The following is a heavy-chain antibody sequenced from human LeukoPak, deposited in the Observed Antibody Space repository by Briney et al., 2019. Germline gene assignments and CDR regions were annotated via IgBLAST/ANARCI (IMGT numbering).Heavy chain of an antibody. CDR2: IKSKTDGGTT. D-gene: IGHD6-13*01. Sequence: GGSLRLSCAASGFTFSNAWMSWVRQAPGKGREWVGRIKSKTDGGTTDYAAPVKGRFTISRDDSKNTLYLQMNSLKTEGTAVYYCTASSSWPNDAFDIWGQGTMVTVSS. CDR3: TASSSWPNDAFDI. J-gene: IGHJ3*02. CDR1: GFTFSNAW. V-gene: IGHV3-15*01.